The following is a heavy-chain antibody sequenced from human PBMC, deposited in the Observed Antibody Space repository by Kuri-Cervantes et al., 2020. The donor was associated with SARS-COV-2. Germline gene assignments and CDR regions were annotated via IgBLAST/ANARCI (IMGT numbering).Heavy chain of an antibody. J-gene: IGHJ4*02. CDR3: ARENGVIGAPDVYFHL. V-gene: IGHV1-46*01. D-gene: IGHD2-8*01. CDR1: GYSLTTYY. CDR2: INPRRGTT. Sequence: ASVNVSCKASGYSLTTYYMHWVRQAPGQGPEWMGIINPRRGTTNYSPKFQGRVTMTSDTSTNTVYMELTSLPADDTAVYYCARENGVIGAPDVYFHLWGQGTLVTVSS.